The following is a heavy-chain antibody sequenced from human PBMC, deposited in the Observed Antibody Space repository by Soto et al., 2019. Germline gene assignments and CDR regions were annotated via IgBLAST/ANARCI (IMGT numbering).Heavy chain of an antibody. Sequence: GGSLRLSCTASGFIFGDYAITWFRQAPGEGLECVGFITSKRYGGTPEYNESVKGRFTISRDDSKSIAYLQMNSLKTEDTAMYYCTRLGRDGYTIPFDSWGQGTLVTVSS. CDR3: TRLGRDGYTIPFDS. CDR1: GFIFGDYA. D-gene: IGHD5-12*01. CDR2: ITSKRYGGTP. V-gene: IGHV3-49*01. J-gene: IGHJ4*02.